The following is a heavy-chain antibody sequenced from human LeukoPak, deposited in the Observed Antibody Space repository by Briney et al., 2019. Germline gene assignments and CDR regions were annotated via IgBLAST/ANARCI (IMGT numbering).Heavy chain of an antibody. V-gene: IGHV4-59*12. CDR3: ARVGNPLVTVFAWFDP. CDR2: IYYSGST. J-gene: IGHJ5*02. D-gene: IGHD3-3*01. CDR1: GGSLSSYY. Sequence: PSETLSLTCTVSGGSLSSYYWSWIRQPPGKGLEWIGYIYYSGSTNYNPSLKSRVTISVDTSKNQFSLKLSSVTAADTAVYYCARVGNPLVTVFAWFDPWGQGTLVTVSS.